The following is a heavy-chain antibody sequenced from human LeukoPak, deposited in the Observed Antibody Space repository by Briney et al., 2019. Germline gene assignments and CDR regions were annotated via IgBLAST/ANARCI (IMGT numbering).Heavy chain of an antibody. J-gene: IGHJ4*02. Sequence: GGSLRLSCAASGFTFSSYAMSWVRQAPGKGLEWVSGISGNGGSTYYADSVKGRFTISRDNSKDTVYLQMNSLSGEDTAVYYCAKGPHIVVVTAIDNWGQGTLVTVSS. D-gene: IGHD2-21*02. CDR3: AKGPHIVVVTAIDN. V-gene: IGHV3-23*01. CDR2: ISGNGGST. CDR1: GFTFSSYA.